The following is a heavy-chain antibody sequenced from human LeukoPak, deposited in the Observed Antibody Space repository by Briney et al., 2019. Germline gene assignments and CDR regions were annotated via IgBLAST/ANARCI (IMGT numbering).Heavy chain of an antibody. J-gene: IGHJ4*02. CDR2: ISGSGGST. CDR3: AKGTDWGRCEFFDY. CDR1: GFTFSSYA. Sequence: GGSLRLSCAASGFTFSSYAMSWVRQAPGKGLEWVSAISGSGGSTYYADSVKGRFTISRDNSKNTLYLQMNSLRAEATAVYYCAKGTDWGRCEFFDYWGQGTLVTVSS. D-gene: IGHD3-16*01. V-gene: IGHV3-23*01.